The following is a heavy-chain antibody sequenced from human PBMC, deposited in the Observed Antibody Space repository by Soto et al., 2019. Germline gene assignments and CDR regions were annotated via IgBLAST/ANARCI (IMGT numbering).Heavy chain of an antibody. V-gene: IGHV1-58*01. D-gene: IGHD1-1*01. CDR2: IVVGSGNT. CDR1: GFTFTSSA. J-gene: IGHJ6*02. Sequence: GASVKVSCKASGFTFTSSAVQWVRQARGQRLEWIGWIVVGSGNTNYAQKFQERVTITRDMSTSTAYMELSSLRSEDTAVYYCATGAHWTGYYGMDVWGQGTTVTVSS. CDR3: ATGAHWTGYYGMDV.